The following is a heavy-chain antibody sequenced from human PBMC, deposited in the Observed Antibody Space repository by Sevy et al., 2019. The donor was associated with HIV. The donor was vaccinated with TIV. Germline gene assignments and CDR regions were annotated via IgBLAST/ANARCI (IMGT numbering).Heavy chain of an antibody. D-gene: IGHD6-6*01. Sequence: GESLKISCAASGFTFSTYSFNWVRQTPGKGLEWLSFISGVSSTIFYADSVKGRFTISRDNAKNSLYLQINSLRDEDTAVYYCATQRKPYIAVRPLGFDSWGQGTLVTVSS. CDR3: ATQRKPYIAVRPLGFDS. CDR1: GFTFSTYS. CDR2: ISGVSSTI. J-gene: IGHJ4*02. V-gene: IGHV3-48*02.